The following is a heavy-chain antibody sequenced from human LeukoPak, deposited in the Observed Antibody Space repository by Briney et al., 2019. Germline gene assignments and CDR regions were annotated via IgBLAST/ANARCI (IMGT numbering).Heavy chain of an antibody. Sequence: SETLSLTCTVSGGSISSSSYYWGWIRQPPGKGLEWIGSIYYSGSTYYNPSLMSRVTISVDTSKNQFSLKLSSVTAADTAVYYYARLDSGSYYYMDVWGKGTTVTVSS. CDR1: GGSISSSSYY. J-gene: IGHJ6*03. V-gene: IGHV4-39*01. CDR2: IYYSGST. CDR3: ARLDSGSYYYMDV. D-gene: IGHD2-2*03.